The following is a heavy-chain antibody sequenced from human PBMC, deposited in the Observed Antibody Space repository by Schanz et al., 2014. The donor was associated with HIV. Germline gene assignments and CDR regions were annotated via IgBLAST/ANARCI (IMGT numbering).Heavy chain of an antibody. D-gene: IGHD3-10*01. Sequence: EVQLVESGGGLIQPGGSLRLSCAASGFTVSSSHMSWVRQAPGKGLEWVSIIHSGGSTYYADSVKGRFTISRDSSKNTLYLQMNSLRADDTAVYYCARGSGPYYYYYGMDVWGQGTTVTVSS. CDR1: GFTVSSSH. CDR3: ARGSGPYYYYYGMDV. V-gene: IGHV3-53*01. J-gene: IGHJ6*02. CDR2: IHSGGST.